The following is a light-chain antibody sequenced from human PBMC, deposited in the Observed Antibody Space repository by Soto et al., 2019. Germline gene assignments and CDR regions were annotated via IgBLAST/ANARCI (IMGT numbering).Light chain of an antibody. J-gene: IGKJ4*01. CDR3: QQYNNWPRAT. Sequence: EIVLTQSPDTLSLSPGERATLSCRASQSVGGTYLAWYQHKPGQAPRLLMFRTSSRATGFPARFSGSGSGTEFNLTISSLQSEDFGVYYCQQYNNWPRATFGGGTKVDIK. CDR2: RTS. CDR1: QSVGGTY. V-gene: IGKV3-15*01.